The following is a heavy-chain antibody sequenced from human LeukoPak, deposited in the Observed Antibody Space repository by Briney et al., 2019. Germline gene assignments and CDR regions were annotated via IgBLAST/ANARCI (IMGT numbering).Heavy chain of an antibody. Sequence: GGSLRLSCATSGFTFSSYNMNWVRQAPGKGLEWVSFISSNGKTIHYADSVKGRFTISRDNAKNSLYLQMNSLRAEDAAIYYCTRVGYIDEGIDYWGQGTLVTVSS. V-gene: IGHV3-48*04. D-gene: IGHD5-24*01. CDR2: ISSNGKTI. J-gene: IGHJ4*02. CDR3: TRVGYIDEGIDY. CDR1: GFTFSSYN.